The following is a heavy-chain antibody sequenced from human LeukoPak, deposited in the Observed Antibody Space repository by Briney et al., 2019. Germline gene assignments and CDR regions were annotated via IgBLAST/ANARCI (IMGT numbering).Heavy chain of an antibody. J-gene: IGHJ4*02. CDR2: ISYGGST. Sequence: PSESLSLTCTVPGASINGHYWSWIRQPPGKGLEWIGYISYGGSTNYNPSLKSRVIISVDTSKTHFSLNLSSVTAADTAFYYCARHRVSGSSYSALDYWGQGTLVSVSS. CDR1: GASINGHY. D-gene: IGHD1-26*01. V-gene: IGHV4-59*08. CDR3: ARHRVSGSSYSALDY.